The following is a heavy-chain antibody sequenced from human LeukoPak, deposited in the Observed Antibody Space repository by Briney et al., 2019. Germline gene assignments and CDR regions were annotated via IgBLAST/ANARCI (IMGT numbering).Heavy chain of an antibody. J-gene: IGHJ4*02. V-gene: IGHV1-18*01. CDR1: GYTFTSYG. CDR2: ISAYNGNT. D-gene: IGHD4-11*01. CDR3: ARDQDYRLIDY. Sequence: GASVKVSCKASGYTFTSYGISWVRQAPGQGLEWMGWISAYNGNTNYARKLQGRVTMTTDTPTSTAYMELRSLRSDDTAVYYCARDQDYRLIDYWGQGTLVTVSS.